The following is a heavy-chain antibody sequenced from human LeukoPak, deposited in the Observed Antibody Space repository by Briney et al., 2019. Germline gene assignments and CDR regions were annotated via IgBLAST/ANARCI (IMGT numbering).Heavy chain of an antibody. D-gene: IGHD3-10*01. CDR3: ARTRRGALGFDY. Sequence: PSETLSLTCTVSGGSIGSSSYYWGWIRQPPGKGLNWIGSICYSGSTYYNPSLKSRVTISVDTSKNQFSLKLSSVTAADTAVYYCARTRRGALGFDYWGQGTLVTVSS. CDR1: GGSIGSSSYY. CDR2: ICYSGST. J-gene: IGHJ4*02. V-gene: IGHV4-39*07.